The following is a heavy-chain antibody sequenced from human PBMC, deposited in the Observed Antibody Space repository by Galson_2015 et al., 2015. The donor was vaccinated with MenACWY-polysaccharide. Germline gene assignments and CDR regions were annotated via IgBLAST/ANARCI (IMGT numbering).Heavy chain of an antibody. D-gene: IGHD2-2*01. V-gene: IGHV1-18*01. Sequence: SCKASGYTFTSYGISWVRQAPGQGLEWMGWISAYNGNTNYAQKLQGRVTMTTDTSTSTAYMELRSLRSDDTAVYYCARAVVVPAAIESNWFDPWGQGTLVTVSS. CDR1: GYTFTSYG. J-gene: IGHJ5*02. CDR3: ARAVVVPAAIESNWFDP. CDR2: ISAYNGNT.